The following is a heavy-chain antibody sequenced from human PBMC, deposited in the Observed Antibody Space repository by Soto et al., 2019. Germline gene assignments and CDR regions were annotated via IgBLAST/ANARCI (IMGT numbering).Heavy chain of an antibody. J-gene: IGHJ5*02. D-gene: IGHD3-22*01. CDR2: IYWNDDK. CDR3: APSTVAYYYDRSGYFFDP. Sequence: QITLKESGPTLVKPTQTLTLTCTFSGFSLSTSGGGVGWIRQPPVKALEWLALIYWNDDKRYSTALKSRLTITNDTSKNQVVPTMTDMEPVDTATDYCAPSTVAYYYDRSGYFFDPWCKGTLVTVYS. V-gene: IGHV2-5*01. CDR1: GFSLSTSGGG.